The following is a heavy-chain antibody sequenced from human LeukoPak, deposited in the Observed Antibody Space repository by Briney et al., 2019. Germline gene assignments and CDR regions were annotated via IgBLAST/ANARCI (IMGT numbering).Heavy chain of an antibody. V-gene: IGHV3-7*01. CDR2: IKQDGSEK. CDR3: ARDQDVKWELDY. D-gene: IGHD1-26*01. CDR1: GFTFSNYW. J-gene: IGHJ4*02. Sequence: GGSLRLSCAASGFTFSNYWMSWVRQAPGKGLEWVANIKQDGSEKYYVDSVKGRFTISRDNAKNSLYLQMNSLRAEDTAVYYCARDQDVKWELDYWGQGTLVTVSS.